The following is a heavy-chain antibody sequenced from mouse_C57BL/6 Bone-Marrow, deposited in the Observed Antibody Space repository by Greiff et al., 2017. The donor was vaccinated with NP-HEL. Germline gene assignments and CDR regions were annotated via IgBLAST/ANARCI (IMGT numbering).Heavy chain of an antibody. CDR1: GYTFTSYW. CDR2: IHPNSGST. CDR3: ARDSRGRYYAMDY. D-gene: IGHD3-3*01. Sequence: QVQLQQPGAELVKPGASVKLSCKASGYTFTSYWMHWVKQRPGQGLEWIGMIHPNSGSTNYNEKFKSKATLTVDKSSSTAYMQLSSLTSEDSAVYYCARDSRGRYYAMDYWGQGTSVTVSS. V-gene: IGHV1-64*01. J-gene: IGHJ4*01.